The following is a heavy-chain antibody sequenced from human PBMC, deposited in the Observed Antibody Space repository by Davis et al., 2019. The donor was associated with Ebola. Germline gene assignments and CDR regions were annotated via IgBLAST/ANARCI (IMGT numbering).Heavy chain of an antibody. J-gene: IGHJ6*02. Sequence: ASVKVSCKASGYTLTSYGISGVRQAPGHGLEWMGWISAYNGNTNYAQKLQGRVTMTTDPSTITAYMELRSLRSDDTAVYYCAKDIALAAAEGYYGMDVWGQGTTVTVSS. CDR2: ISAYNGNT. V-gene: IGHV1-18*01. D-gene: IGHD6-13*01. CDR1: GYTLTSYG. CDR3: AKDIALAAAEGYYGMDV.